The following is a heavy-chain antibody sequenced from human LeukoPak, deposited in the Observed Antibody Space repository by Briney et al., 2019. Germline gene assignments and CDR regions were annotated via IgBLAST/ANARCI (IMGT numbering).Heavy chain of an antibody. D-gene: IGHD3-10*01. Sequence: GSSVKVSCKASGGTFSSYAISWVRQAPGQGLEWMGGIIPIFGTANYAQKLQGRVTMTTDTSTSTAYMELRSLRSDDTAVYYCARAQGSAVRGAQAFDIWGQGTMVTVSS. CDR1: GGTFSSYA. CDR2: IIPIFGTA. CDR3: ARAQGSAVRGAQAFDI. J-gene: IGHJ3*02. V-gene: IGHV1-69*05.